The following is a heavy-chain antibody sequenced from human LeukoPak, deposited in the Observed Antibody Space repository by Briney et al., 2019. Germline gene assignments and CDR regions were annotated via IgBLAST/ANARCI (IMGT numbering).Heavy chain of an antibody. CDR2: IYISGST. CDR1: GGSISSAAYY. D-gene: IGHD4-17*01. J-gene: IGHJ4*02. Sequence: SETLSLTCTVSGGSISSAAYYWSWIRQPAGKGLEWIARIYISGSTNYNPSLKSRVTISVDTSKNQFSLKLSSVTAADTAVYYCARVEGYGDYVIDYWGQGTLVTVSS. V-gene: IGHV4-61*02. CDR3: ARVEGYGDYVIDY.